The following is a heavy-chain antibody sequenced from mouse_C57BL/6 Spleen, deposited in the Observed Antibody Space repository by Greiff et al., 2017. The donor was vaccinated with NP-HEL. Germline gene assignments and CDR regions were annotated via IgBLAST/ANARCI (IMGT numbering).Heavy chain of an antibody. CDR3: TRDSNYFNYAVDY. J-gene: IGHJ4*01. Sequence: QVQLQQPGAELVKPGASVKLSCKASGYTFTSYWMHWVKQRPGQGLEWIGMIYPNSGSTNYNEKFKSKATLTVDKSYSTAYMQLSSLTSEHSAVYYCTRDSNYFNYAVDYWGQGTSVTVSS. D-gene: IGHD2-5*01. CDR1: GYTFTSYW. CDR2: IYPNSGST. V-gene: IGHV1-64*01.